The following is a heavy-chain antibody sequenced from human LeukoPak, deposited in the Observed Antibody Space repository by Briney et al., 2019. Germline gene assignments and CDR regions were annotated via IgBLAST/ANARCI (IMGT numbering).Heavy chain of an antibody. CDR1: GGSISSGGYY. Sequence: PSETLSLTCTVSGGSISSGGYYWSWIRQHPGKGLEWIGYIYYSGSTYYNPSLKSRVTISVDTSKNQFSLKLSPVTAADTAVYYCARLAYCGGDCYQAYWYFDLWGRGTLVTVSS. V-gene: IGHV4-31*03. CDR2: IYYSGST. CDR3: ARLAYCGGDCYQAYWYFDL. D-gene: IGHD2-21*02. J-gene: IGHJ2*01.